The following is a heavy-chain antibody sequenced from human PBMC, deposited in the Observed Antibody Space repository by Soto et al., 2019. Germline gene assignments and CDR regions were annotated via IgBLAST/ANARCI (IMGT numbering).Heavy chain of an antibody. V-gene: IGHV5-10-1*03. CDR3: AMRYYYDNPALWDAFDI. J-gene: IGHJ3*02. Sequence: EVQLVQSGAEVKKPGESLRISCKGSGYSFTSYWISWVRQMPGKGLEWMGRIDPSDSYTNYSPSFQGHVTISADKSISTAYLQWSSLKASDTAMYYCAMRYYYDNPALWDAFDIWGQGTMVTVSS. CDR2: IDPSDSYT. CDR1: GYSFTSYW. D-gene: IGHD3-22*01.